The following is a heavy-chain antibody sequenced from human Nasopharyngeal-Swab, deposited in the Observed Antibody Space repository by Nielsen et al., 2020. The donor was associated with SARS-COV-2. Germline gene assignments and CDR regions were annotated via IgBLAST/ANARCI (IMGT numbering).Heavy chain of an antibody. D-gene: IGHD3-10*01. CDR3: ARDQEDGVDYYYGMDV. J-gene: IGHJ6*02. CDR2: IYHSGST. Sequence: WIRQPPGKGLEWIGEIYHSGSTNYNPSLKSRVTISVDKSKNQFSLKLSSVTAADTAVYYCARDQEDGVDYYYGMDVWGQGTTVTVSS. V-gene: IGHV4-4*02.